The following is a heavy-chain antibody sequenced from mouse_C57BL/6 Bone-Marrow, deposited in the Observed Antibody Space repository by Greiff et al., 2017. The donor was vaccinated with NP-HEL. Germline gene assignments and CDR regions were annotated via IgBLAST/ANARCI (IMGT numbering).Heavy chain of an antibody. CDR2: IYPGDGDT. Sequence: VQRVESGAELVKPGASVKISCKASGYAFSSYWMNWVKQRPGKGLEWIGQIYPGDGDTNYNGKFKGKATLTADKSSSTAYMQLSSLTSEDSAVYFCARGVWAWFAYWGQGTLVTVSA. D-gene: IGHD4-1*01. CDR1: GYAFSSYW. V-gene: IGHV1-80*01. CDR3: ARGVWAWFAY. J-gene: IGHJ3*01.